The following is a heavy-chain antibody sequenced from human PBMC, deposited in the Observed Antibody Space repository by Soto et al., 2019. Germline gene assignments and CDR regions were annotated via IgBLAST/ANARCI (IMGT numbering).Heavy chain of an antibody. CDR3: AREVNNYYGMDV. V-gene: IGHV4-30-4*01. J-gene: IGHJ6*02. CDR2: ISYSGST. Sequence: QVQLQESGPGLVKPSQTLSLTCSISGASISSDDYYWSWFRQPPGKGLEWIGYISYSGSTYYNPSLKSRITISVDTSKTQFSLILSSVTAADTAVFYCAREVNNYYGMDVWGQGTTVNVSS. CDR1: GASISSDDYY.